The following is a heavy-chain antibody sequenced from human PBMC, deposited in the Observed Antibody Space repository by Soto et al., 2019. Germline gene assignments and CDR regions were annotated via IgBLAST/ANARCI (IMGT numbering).Heavy chain of an antibody. CDR2: IYASGTT. V-gene: IGHV4-4*07. D-gene: IGHD1-1*01. CDR3: ARESRSELGTVEY. J-gene: IGHJ4*02. CDR1: GASISNYY. Sequence: SETLSLTCTVSGASISNYYWSWIRQPAGKGLECLGRIYASGTTTYNPSLRSRVTMSVDASKNQFSLNLNSVTAADTAVYYCARESRSELGTVEYWGQGTLVTVSS.